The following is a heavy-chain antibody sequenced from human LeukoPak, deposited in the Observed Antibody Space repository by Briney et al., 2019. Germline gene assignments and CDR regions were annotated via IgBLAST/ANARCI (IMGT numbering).Heavy chain of an antibody. D-gene: IGHD1-26*01. CDR2: IKQDGSEK. CDR1: GFTFSSYW. J-gene: IGHJ4*02. CDR3: AKARYSGSYYVSRDLSYYFDY. Sequence: GGSLRLSCAASGFTFSSYWMSWVRQAPGKGLEWVANIKQDGSEKYYVDPVKGRFTISRDNAKNSLYLQMNSLRAEDTAVYYCAKARYSGSYYVSRDLSYYFDYWGQGTLVTVSS. V-gene: IGHV3-7*01.